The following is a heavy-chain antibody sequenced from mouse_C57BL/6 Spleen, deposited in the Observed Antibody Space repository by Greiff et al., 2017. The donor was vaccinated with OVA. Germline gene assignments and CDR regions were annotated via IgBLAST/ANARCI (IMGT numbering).Heavy chain of an antibody. CDR1: GFTFSSYG. D-gene: IGHD1-1*01. CDR3: ARELRWYFGV. Sequence: EVQLVESGGDLVKPGGSLKLSCAASGFTFSSYGMSWVRQTPDKRLEWVATISSGGSYTYYPDSVKGRFTISRDNAKNTLYLQMSSLKSEDTAMYYCARELRWYFGVWGTGTTVTVSS. V-gene: IGHV5-6*01. CDR2: ISSGGSYT. J-gene: IGHJ1*03.